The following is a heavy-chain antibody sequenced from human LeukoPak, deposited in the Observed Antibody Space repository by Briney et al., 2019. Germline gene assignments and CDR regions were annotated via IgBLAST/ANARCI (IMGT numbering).Heavy chain of an antibody. D-gene: IGHD3-16*01. V-gene: IGHV4-39*01. Sequence: SETLSLTCTVSGGSISSSSYYWGWIRQPPGKGLEWIGSIYYSGSTYYNPSLKSRVTISVDTSKNQFSLKLSSVTAADTAVYFCARRIKAPGGGGNFDYWGQGTLVTVSS. CDR1: GGSISSSSYY. J-gene: IGHJ4*02. CDR2: IYYSGST. CDR3: ARRIKAPGGGGNFDY.